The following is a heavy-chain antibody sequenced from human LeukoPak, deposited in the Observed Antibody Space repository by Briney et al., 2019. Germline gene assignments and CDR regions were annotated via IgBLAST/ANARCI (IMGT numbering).Heavy chain of an antibody. CDR2: IYYSGST. V-gene: IGHV4-59*01. CDR1: GGSISSYY. J-gene: IGHJ4*02. D-gene: IGHD6-13*01. CDR3: ARGGYRVAHYFDY. Sequence: SETLSLTCTVSGGSISSYYWSWIRQPPGKGLEWIGYIYYSGSTNYNPSLKSRVTISVDTSKNQSSLKLSSVTAADTAVYYCARGGYRVAHYFDYWGQGTLVTVSS.